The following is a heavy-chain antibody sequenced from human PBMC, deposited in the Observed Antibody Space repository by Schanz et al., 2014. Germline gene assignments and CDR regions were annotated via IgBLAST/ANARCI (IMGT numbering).Heavy chain of an antibody. V-gene: IGHV1-18*04. CDR2: ISAYNGNM. D-gene: IGHD2-2*01. J-gene: IGHJ4*02. Sequence: QVQLVQSGGEVKTPGASVMLSCKTSGYSFNLFGVSWVRQAPGQGLEWMGWISAYNGNMNYAPKFQGRVTMTTDTSTSTAYMELRNLRSDDTAVYYCVRDGDERLVVSFDQWGQGTLVTVSS. CDR1: GYSFNLFG. CDR3: VRDGDERLVVSFDQ.